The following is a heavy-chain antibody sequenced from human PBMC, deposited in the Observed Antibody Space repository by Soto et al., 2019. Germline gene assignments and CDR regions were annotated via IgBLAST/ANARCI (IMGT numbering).Heavy chain of an antibody. CDR3: ARRDTSGFLRYFDN. Sequence: QMQLVQSGAEVKKPGSSVKVSWKASGGTLSSFINYPINWVRQAPGQGLEWMGGIVPNVGTVNYAQKFQGRVTITADKSTGTAYMEVSSLRSEDTALYYCARRDTSGFLRYFDNWGQGTLVTVSS. CDR2: IVPNVGTV. D-gene: IGHD3-3*01. V-gene: IGHV1-69*06. CDR1: GGTLSSFINYP. J-gene: IGHJ4*02.